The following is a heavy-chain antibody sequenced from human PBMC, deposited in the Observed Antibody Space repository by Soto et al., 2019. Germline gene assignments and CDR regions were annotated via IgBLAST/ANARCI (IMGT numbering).Heavy chain of an antibody. D-gene: IGHD6-25*01. CDR2: ISSGSSTI. CDR1: TFSFSSYS. J-gene: IGHJ6*02. CDR3: ARDEAAEALPFGMDV. V-gene: IGHV3-48*02. Sequence: PGGSLRLSCAASTFSFSSYSMNWVRQAPGKGLEWVSYISSGSSTIYYADSVKGRFTVSRNNAKNSLSLQMNSLRDEDTAVYYCARDEAAEALPFGMDVWGQGTTVTVSS.